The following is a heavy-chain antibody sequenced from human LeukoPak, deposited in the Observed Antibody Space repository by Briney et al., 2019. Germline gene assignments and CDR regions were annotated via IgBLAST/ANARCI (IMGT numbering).Heavy chain of an antibody. V-gene: IGHV3-11*04. Sequence: GGSLRLSCAASGFTSSDYYMSWIRQAPGKGLEWVSYISSSGSTIYYADSVKGRFTISRDNAKNSLYLQMNSLRAEDTAVYYCARAQSWYYDFWSGRYDAFDIWGQGTMVTVSS. CDR1: GFTSSDYY. D-gene: IGHD3-3*01. J-gene: IGHJ3*02. CDR2: ISSSGSTI. CDR3: ARAQSWYYDFWSGRYDAFDI.